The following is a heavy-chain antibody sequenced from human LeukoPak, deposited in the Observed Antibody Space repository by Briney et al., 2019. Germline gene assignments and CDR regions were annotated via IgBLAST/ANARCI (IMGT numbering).Heavy chain of an antibody. D-gene: IGHD6-13*01. CDR3: ARDGGIPEAANDVFDV. Sequence: GGSLRLSCVASGFTLKTYSMNWVRQAPGKGLEWVASISFDSTYLYYADSLKGRITISRDNAKNSLYLQINGLSVEDTAAYYCARDGGIPEAANDVFDVWGQGTMVTVSS. J-gene: IGHJ3*01. V-gene: IGHV3-21*01. CDR1: GFTLKTYS. CDR2: ISFDSTYL.